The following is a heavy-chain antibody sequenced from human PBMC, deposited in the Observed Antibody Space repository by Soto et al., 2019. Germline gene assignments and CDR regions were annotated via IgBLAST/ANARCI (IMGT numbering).Heavy chain of an antibody. V-gene: IGHV3-23*01. D-gene: IGHD1-7*01. Sequence: EVQLLESGGGLVQPGGSLRLSCAASGFTFSSYAMSWVRQAPGKGLEWVSAISGSGGSTYYADSVKGRFTISRDKSKNTLNLQMNSLRAEDTAVYCCSKDRGASRNWKYGDYWGQGTLVTVSS. CDR2: ISGSGGST. CDR3: SKDRGASRNWKYGDY. CDR1: GFTFSSYA. J-gene: IGHJ4*02.